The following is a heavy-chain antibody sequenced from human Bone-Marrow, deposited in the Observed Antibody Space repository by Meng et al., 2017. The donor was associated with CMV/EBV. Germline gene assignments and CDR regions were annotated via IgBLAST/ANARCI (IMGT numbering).Heavy chain of an antibody. CDR3: AKVEPITIFRVVINHPLDY. CDR1: FRSYA. J-gene: IGHJ4*02. V-gene: IGHV3-23*01. CDR2: ISGSGGSA. D-gene: IGHD3-3*01. Sequence: FRSYAMSWVRPAPGKGLEWVSAISGSGGSAYYADSVKGRFTISRDNSKNTLYLQMNSLRAEDTAVYYCAKVEPITIFRVVINHPLDYWGQGTLVTVSS.